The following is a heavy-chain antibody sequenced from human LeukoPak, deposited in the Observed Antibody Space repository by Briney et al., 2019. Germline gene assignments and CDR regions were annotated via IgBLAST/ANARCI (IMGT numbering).Heavy chain of an antibody. D-gene: IGHD6-19*01. Sequence: GGSLRLSCAASGFTFNTHAFSWVRQAPGKGLEWVSSISTSSSYKYYADSVKGRFTISRDNAKNSLYLQMNSLRAEDTAVYYCARDRGSSGWYDAFDIWGQGTMVTVSS. V-gene: IGHV3-21*01. CDR3: ARDRGSSGWYDAFDI. J-gene: IGHJ3*02. CDR1: GFTFNTHA. CDR2: ISTSSSYK.